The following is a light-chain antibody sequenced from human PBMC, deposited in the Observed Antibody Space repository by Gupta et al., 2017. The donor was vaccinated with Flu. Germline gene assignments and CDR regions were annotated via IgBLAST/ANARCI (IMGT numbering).Light chain of an antibody. V-gene: IGKV1-5*03. CDR1: QNIDEW. CDR3: QHKHLSPWT. Sequence: DIQMTQSPSTLSASVGDRVTLTCRASQNIDEWFAWDQQQPGKAAKLLIYRASRVKNGVPSRFSGGGYGTEFTLTISRRQPEDFASYYGQHKHLSPWTFGQGTXV. J-gene: IGKJ1*01. CDR2: RAS.